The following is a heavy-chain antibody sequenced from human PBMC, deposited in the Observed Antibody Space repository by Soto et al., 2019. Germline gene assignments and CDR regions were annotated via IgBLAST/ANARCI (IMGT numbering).Heavy chain of an antibody. D-gene: IGHD3-22*01. Sequence: PSETLSLTCTVSGDSIRDSFWSWVRQPPGKGLEWIGLVHHTGNTNYNPSLETRVTMLVDTSANHFSLTLTSVTPADTAIYYCARGREDNSDHHFGHLFDNWGQGTLVTVSS. J-gene: IGHJ4*02. CDR1: GDSIRDSF. V-gene: IGHV4-59*01. CDR2: VHHTGNT. CDR3: ARGREDNSDHHFGHLFDN.